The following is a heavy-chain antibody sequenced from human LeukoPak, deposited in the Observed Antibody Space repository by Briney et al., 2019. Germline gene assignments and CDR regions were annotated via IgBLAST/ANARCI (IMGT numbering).Heavy chain of an antibody. Sequence: GGSLRLSCAASGFTFSGSAMHWVRQASGKGLELVGRIRSKANSYATAYAASVKGRFTISRDDSKNTAYLQMNSLKTEDTAVYYCTCSSTSCYTYYYYGMDVWGQGTTVTVSS. CDR3: TCSSTSCYTYYYYGMDV. CDR1: GFTFSGSA. J-gene: IGHJ6*02. V-gene: IGHV3-73*01. CDR2: IRSKANSYAT. D-gene: IGHD2-2*02.